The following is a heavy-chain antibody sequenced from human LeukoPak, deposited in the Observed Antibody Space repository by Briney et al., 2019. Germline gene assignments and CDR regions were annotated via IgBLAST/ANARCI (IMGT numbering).Heavy chain of an antibody. Sequence: GGSLRLSCAASGFIFSTYSMNWVRQAPGKGLEWVSHITSSSKTIYYADSVKGRFTISRDNAKNSLYLQMNSLRAEDRAVYFCARQTSYGYGLDIWGQGTMVTVSS. J-gene: IGHJ3*02. V-gene: IGHV3-48*01. D-gene: IGHD5-18*01. CDR3: ARQTSYGYGLDI. CDR2: ITSSSKTI. CDR1: GFIFSTYS.